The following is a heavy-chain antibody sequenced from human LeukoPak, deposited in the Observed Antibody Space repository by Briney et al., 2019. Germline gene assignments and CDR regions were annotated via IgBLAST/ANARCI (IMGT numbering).Heavy chain of an antibody. D-gene: IGHD1-26*01. CDR3: ARHSGSYSGYMDV. CDR2: IYYSGST. V-gene: IGHV4-39*01. J-gene: IGHJ6*03. CDR1: GGSISSSSYY. Sequence: SETLSLTCTVSGGSISSSSYYWGWICQPPGKGLEWIGSIYYSGSTYYNPSLKSRVTISVDTSKNQFSLKLSSVPAADTAVYYCARHSGSYSGYMDVWGKGTTVTVSS.